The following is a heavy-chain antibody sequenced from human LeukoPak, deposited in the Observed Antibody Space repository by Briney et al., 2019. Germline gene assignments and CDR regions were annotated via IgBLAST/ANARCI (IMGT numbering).Heavy chain of an antibody. V-gene: IGHV4-34*01. D-gene: IGHD3-10*01. CDR1: GGSFSGYY. J-gene: IGHJ4*02. CDR3: ATHLTYYYGSGSYYNLDYFDY. Sequence: SETLSLTCAVYGGSFSGYYWSWIRQPPGKGLEWIGEINHSGSTNYNPSLKSRVTISVDTSKNQFSLKLSSVTAADTAVYYCATHLTYYYGSGSYYNLDYFDYWGQGTPVTVSS. CDR2: INHSGST.